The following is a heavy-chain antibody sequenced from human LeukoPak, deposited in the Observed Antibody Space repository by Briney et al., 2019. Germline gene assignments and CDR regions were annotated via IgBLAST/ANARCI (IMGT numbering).Heavy chain of an antibody. CDR2: INHSGST. D-gene: IGHD3-22*01. Sequence: SETLSVTCAVYGGSFSGYYWSWIRQPPGKGLEWIGEINHSGSTNYNPSLKSRVTISVDTSKNQFSLKLSSVTAADTAVYYCARSRYYYDSSGYHDSYYFDYWGQGTLVTVSP. CDR3: ARSRYYYDSSGYHDSYYFDY. J-gene: IGHJ4*02. V-gene: IGHV4-34*01. CDR1: GGSFSGYY.